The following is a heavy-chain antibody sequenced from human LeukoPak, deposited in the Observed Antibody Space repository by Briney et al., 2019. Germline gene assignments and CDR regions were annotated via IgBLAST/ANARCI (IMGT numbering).Heavy chain of an antibody. CDR2: IYTSGST. CDR3: ARGGKGPNWFDP. J-gene: IGHJ5*02. D-gene: IGHD3-16*01. V-gene: IGHV4-59*10. CDR1: GGSFSGYY. Sequence: SETLSLTCAVYGGSFSGYYWSWIRQPPGKGLEWIGRIYTSGSTNYNPSLKSRVTMSVDTSKNQFSLKLSSVTAADTAVYYCARGGKGPNWFDPWGQGTLVTVSS.